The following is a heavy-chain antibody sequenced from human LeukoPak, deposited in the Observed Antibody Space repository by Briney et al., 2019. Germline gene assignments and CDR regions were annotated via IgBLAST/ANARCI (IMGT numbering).Heavy chain of an antibody. CDR2: IWYDGTNK. J-gene: IGHJ4*02. CDR1: GFTFSSYG. D-gene: IGHD3-22*01. Sequence: GGSLRLSCVASGFTFSSYGMHWVRQALGKGLEWVAVIWYDGTNKYYADSVKGRFTISRDSPKNTLYLQMNSLRAEDTAVYYCARAAYDNSGYLTLWGQGTLVTVSS. V-gene: IGHV3-33*01. CDR3: ARAAYDNSGYLTL.